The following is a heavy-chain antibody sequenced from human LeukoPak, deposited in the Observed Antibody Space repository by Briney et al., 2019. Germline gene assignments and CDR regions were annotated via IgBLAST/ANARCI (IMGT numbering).Heavy chain of an antibody. CDR1: GGSTSSGGYS. Sequence: PSETLSFTCAVSGGSTSSGGYSWSWIRQPPGKGLGWIGYIYHSGSTYYNPSLKSRVTISVDRSKNQFSLKLSSVTAADTAVYYCARVFFSGSYYPNWFDPWGQGTLVTVSS. CDR3: ARVFFSGSYYPNWFDP. D-gene: IGHD3-10*01. CDR2: IYHSGST. V-gene: IGHV4-30-2*01. J-gene: IGHJ5*02.